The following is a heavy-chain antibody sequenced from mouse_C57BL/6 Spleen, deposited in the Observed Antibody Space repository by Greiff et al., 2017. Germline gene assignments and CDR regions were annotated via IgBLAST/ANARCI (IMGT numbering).Heavy chain of an antibody. CDR2: IWTGGGT. Sequence: VKLMESGPGLVAPSQSLSITCTVSGFSLTSSAISWVRQPPGKGLEWLGVIWTGGGTNYNSALKSRLSISKDNSKSQVFLKMNSLQTDDTARYYCARNEEYGNWYFDVWGTGTTVTVSS. J-gene: IGHJ1*03. V-gene: IGHV2-9-1*01. D-gene: IGHD2-10*02. CDR3: ARNEEYGNWYFDV. CDR1: GFSLTSSA.